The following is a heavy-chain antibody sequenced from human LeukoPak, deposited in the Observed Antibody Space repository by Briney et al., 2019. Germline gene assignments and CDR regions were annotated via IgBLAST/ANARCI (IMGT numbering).Heavy chain of an antibody. V-gene: IGHV1-8*02. CDR3: ARGGGYCSGGSCYRGFDY. Sequence: ASVKDSRMSSGGIFISYPINWVRQATGRGLEWMGWLNPNSGNTGYAQKFQGRVTMTTNTSISTANMELSSLRSENTAVYYCARGGGYCSGGSCYRGFDYWGQGTLVTVSS. D-gene: IGHD2-15*01. CDR1: GGIFISYP. J-gene: IGHJ4*02. CDR2: LNPNSGNT.